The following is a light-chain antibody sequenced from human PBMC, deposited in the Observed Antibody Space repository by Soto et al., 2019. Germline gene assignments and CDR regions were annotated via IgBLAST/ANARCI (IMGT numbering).Light chain of an antibody. J-gene: IGKJ1*01. V-gene: IGKV3-20*01. Sequence: EIVLTQSPVSLSLFPGETATLSCMAIQSLYNNYLAWYQEKPGQAPRLLIHGASSRATGIPERFSGRGFGTDFTLTISRLEPEDFEVYYCQHSGDFRWTLGLGTKVDIK. CDR1: QSLYNNY. CDR3: QHSGDFRWT. CDR2: GAS.